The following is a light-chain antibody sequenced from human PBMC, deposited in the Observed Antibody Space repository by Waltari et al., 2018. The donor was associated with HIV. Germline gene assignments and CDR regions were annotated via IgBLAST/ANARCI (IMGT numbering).Light chain of an antibody. Sequence: DIQMTQSPSTLSASVRDRVSITCRASPYIKSWLAWYQQKPGKAPLLLIYKASNLESGAPSMFSGSGSGTEFTLNISRLQPDDIATYDCQHYDSYPYSFGQGTKLEIK. CDR3: QHYDSYPYS. J-gene: IGKJ2*03. CDR1: PYIKSW. V-gene: IGKV1-5*03. CDR2: KAS.